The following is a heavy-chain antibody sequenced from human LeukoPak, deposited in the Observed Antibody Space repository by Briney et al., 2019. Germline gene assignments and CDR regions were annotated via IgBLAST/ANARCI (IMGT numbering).Heavy chain of an antibody. V-gene: IGHV4-38-2*02. J-gene: IGHJ5*02. Sequence: PSETLSLTCSVTGYSISSGYYWAWIRQSPEKGLQWIGSIYNDGKTFYNPSLESRVTISVDTSKNQFSLRLTSVTAADTAIYYCARPDVWTTEGFDPWGQGTLVTVSS. CDR2: IYNDGKT. CDR3: ARPDVWTTEGFDP. CDR1: GYSISSGYY. D-gene: IGHD1-1*01.